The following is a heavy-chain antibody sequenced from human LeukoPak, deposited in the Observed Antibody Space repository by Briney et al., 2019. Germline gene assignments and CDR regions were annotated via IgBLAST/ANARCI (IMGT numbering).Heavy chain of an antibody. CDR2: INPNTGDI. CDR3: ARTPSLTASGYDY. J-gene: IGHJ4*02. V-gene: IGHV1-8*03. D-gene: IGHD2-21*02. CDR1: QYTFTNYH. Sequence: ASLKASDNAAQYTFTNYHINWGPRAPGQRREGRGWINPNTGDIGYAQQFQGRVGITSGTSITSAYMELRRPISEDTAVYFCARTPSLTASGYDYWGQGTLVTVSS.